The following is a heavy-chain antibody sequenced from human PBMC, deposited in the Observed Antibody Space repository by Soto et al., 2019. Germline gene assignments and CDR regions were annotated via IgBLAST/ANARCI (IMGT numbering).Heavy chain of an antibody. CDR2: IYHGGTT. CDR1: GDSISSGSY. J-gene: IGHJ4*03. Sequence: KASETLSLTCTVSGDSISSGSYCGWIRQPPGEGPEWIASIYHGGTTFYNPSLKSRISISVDTSKNQFSLRLTSVTAADTATYYCARVHVMVVAGSTFDYWGPGTLVTVSS. V-gene: IGHV4-38-2*02. CDR3: ARVHVMVVAGSTFDY. D-gene: IGHD6-19*01.